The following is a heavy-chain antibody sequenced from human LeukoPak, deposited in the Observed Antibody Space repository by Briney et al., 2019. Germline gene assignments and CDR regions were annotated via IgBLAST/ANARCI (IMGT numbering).Heavy chain of an antibody. CDR1: GGSISSGSYY. J-gene: IGHJ4*02. CDR2: IYTSGST. Sequence: SQTLSLTCTVSGGSISSGSYYWSWIRQPAGKGLEWIGRIYTSGSTNYNPSLKSRVTISVDKSKNQFSLKLSSVTAADTAVYYCARGGREIAVAGPYYFDYWGQGTLVTVSS. V-gene: IGHV4-61*02. CDR3: ARGGREIAVAGPYYFDY. D-gene: IGHD6-19*01.